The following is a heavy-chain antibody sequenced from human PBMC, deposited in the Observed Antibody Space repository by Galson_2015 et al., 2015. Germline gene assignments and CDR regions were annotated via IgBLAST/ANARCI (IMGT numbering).Heavy chain of an antibody. CDR3: ARGLMATILDAFDI. Sequence: SVKVSCKASGGTFSSYAISWVRQAPGQGLEWMGGIIPIFGTANYAQKFQGRVTITADESTSTAYMELSSLRSEDTAVYYCARGLMATILDAFDIWGQGTMVTVSS. J-gene: IGHJ3*02. CDR2: IIPIFGTA. CDR1: GGTFSSYA. V-gene: IGHV1-69*13. D-gene: IGHD5-24*01.